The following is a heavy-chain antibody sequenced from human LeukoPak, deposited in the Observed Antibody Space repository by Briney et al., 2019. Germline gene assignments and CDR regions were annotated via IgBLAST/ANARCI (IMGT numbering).Heavy chain of an antibody. CDR3: AKDVSRHIMVVTADCFQH. CDR2: ISYDGSNK. J-gene: IGHJ1*01. Sequence: GGSLRLSCAASGFTFSSYGMHWVRQAPGKGLEWVAVISYDGSNKYYADSVKGRFTISRDNSKNTLYLQMNSLRAEDTAVYYCAKDVSRHIMVVTADCFQHWGQGTLVTVSS. V-gene: IGHV3-30*18. D-gene: IGHD2-21*02. CDR1: GFTFSSYG.